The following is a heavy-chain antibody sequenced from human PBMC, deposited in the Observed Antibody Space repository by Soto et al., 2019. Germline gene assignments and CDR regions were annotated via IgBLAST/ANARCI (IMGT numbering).Heavy chain of an antibody. CDR3: AGNWNLALVPAAYFDS. D-gene: IGHD2-2*01. Sequence: KTSETLSLTCTVSNFSVLTSIYYWAWIRQPPGKGLEWVGTVYYTGTTYYNPSLQSRVTISIDTSKNQFSLNLNSVTAADTAVYYCAGNWNLALVPAAYFDSWGQGTLVTVSS. CDR2: VYYTGTT. CDR1: NFSVLTSIYY. V-gene: IGHV4-39*01. J-gene: IGHJ4*02.